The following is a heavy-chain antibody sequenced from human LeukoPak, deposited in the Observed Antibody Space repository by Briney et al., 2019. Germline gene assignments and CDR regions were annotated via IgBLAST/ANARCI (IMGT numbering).Heavy chain of an antibody. D-gene: IGHD5-12*01. Sequence: GGSLRLSCAASGFTFSHFGMHWARQAPGKGLEWVAFIRADGSGRYYADSVNGRFTISRDNTWTTVFLQMTSLRAEDTAVYYCARDRSSGYDDAFDIWGQGTMVTVSS. CDR1: GFTFSHFG. CDR2: IRADGSGR. J-gene: IGHJ3*02. V-gene: IGHV3-30*02. CDR3: ARDRSSGYDDAFDI.